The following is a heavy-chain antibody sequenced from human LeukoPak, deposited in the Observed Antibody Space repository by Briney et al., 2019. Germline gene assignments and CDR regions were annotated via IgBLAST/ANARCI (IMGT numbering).Heavy chain of an antibody. CDR3: AKNKQGVVVVAATSLDAAFDI. CDR1: GFTFSSYW. CDR2: IRYDGSNK. J-gene: IGHJ3*02. Sequence: GGSLRLSCAASGFTFSSYWMSWVRQAPGKGLEWVAFIRYDGSNKYYADSVKGRFTISRDNSKNTLYLQMNSLRAEDTAVYYCAKNKQGVVVVAATSLDAAFDIWGQGTMVTVSS. D-gene: IGHD2-15*01. V-gene: IGHV3-30*02.